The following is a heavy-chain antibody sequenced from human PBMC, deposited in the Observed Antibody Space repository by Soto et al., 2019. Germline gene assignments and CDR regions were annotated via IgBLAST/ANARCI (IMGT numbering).Heavy chain of an antibody. CDR1: GFTYTGSA. Sequence: EVHVVESGGGLVQPGGSLKVSCAASGFTYTGSAMHWVRQASGKGLEWIGRTRMKSNTYATSYAASLKGSFTISRDDSKNTAYLQMNSLKTEDTALYYCMWELPTGVYWGQGTLVTVSS. V-gene: IGHV3-73*02. D-gene: IGHD1-26*01. CDR3: MWELPTGVY. CDR2: TRMKSNTYAT. J-gene: IGHJ4*02.